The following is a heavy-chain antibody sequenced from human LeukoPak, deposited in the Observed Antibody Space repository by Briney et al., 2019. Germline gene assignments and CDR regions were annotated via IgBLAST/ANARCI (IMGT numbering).Heavy chain of an antibody. CDR1: GFTFSSYS. Sequence: PGGSLRLSCAASGFTFSSYSMNWVRQAPGKGLEWVSYISSSSSTIYCADSVKGRFTISRDNAKNSLYLQMNSLRDEDTAVYYCARDEEMATIDYYYGMDVWGQGTTVTVSS. D-gene: IGHD5-24*01. J-gene: IGHJ6*02. CDR3: ARDEEMATIDYYYGMDV. CDR2: ISSSSSTI. V-gene: IGHV3-48*02.